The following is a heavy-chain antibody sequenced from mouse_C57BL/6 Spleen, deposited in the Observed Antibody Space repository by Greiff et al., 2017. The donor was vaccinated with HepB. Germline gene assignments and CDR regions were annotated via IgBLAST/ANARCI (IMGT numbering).Heavy chain of an antibody. J-gene: IGHJ3*01. CDR1: GFTFSSYA. CDR2: ISSGGDYI. D-gene: IGHD2-3*01. Sequence: EVQVVESGEGLVKPGGSLKLSCAASGFTFSSYAMSWVRQTPEKRLEWVAYISSGGDYIYYADTVKGRFTISRDNARNTLYLQMSSLKSEDTAMYYCTRDGNGWFAYWGQGTLVTVSA. CDR3: TRDGNGWFAY. V-gene: IGHV5-9-1*02.